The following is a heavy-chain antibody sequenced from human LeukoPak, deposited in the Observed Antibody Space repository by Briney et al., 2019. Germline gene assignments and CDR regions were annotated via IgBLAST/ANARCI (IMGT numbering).Heavy chain of an antibody. J-gene: IGHJ4*02. V-gene: IGHV4-38-2*02. CDR2: IYHSRST. Sequence: PSQTLSLTCTVSGGSISSGYYWGWIRQPPGKGLGWIGSIYHSRSTYYNPSLKSRVTISIDTSKNKLSLKLSSVTAADTAVYYCASQSLGRGYRYGPTPGPDYCGQGTLVTVSS. CDR3: ASQSLGRGYRYGPTPGPDY. D-gene: IGHD5-18*01. CDR1: GGSISSGYY.